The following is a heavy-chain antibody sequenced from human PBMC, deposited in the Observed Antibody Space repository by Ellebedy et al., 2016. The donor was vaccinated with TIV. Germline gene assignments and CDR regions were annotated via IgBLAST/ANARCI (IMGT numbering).Heavy chain of an antibody. CDR3: ARDRGSFEQWLVTDYYYGMDV. D-gene: IGHD6-19*01. J-gene: IGHJ6*02. Sequence: ASVKVSXXASGYTFTNYGFTWVRQAPGQGLEWVGWISAYNGNANYAPKFQGRVTMTTDTSASTAYMELRSLRSDDTAVYYCARDRGSFEQWLVTDYYYGMDVWGQGTTVTVSS. CDR2: ISAYNGNA. V-gene: IGHV1-18*01. CDR1: GYTFTNYG.